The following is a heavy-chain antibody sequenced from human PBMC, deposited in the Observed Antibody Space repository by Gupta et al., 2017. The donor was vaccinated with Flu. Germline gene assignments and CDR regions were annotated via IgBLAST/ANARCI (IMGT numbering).Heavy chain of an antibody. CDR2: IDWDDDK. V-gene: IGHV2-70*01. D-gene: IGHD6-19*01. J-gene: IGHJ4*02. CDR1: CFSLSTSGMC. CDR3: ARSRGIAVADQFDS. Sequence: QVTLRESGPALVKPTQTLTLTCTFSCFSLSTSGMCVSWIRQPPGKALEWLALIDWDDDKYYSTSLKTRLTISKDTSKNQVVLTMTNMDPVDTATYYCARSRGIAVADQFDSWGQGTLVTVSS.